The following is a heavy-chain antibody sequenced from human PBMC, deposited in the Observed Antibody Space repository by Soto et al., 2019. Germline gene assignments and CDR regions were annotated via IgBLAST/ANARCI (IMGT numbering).Heavy chain of an antibody. Sequence: QVQLVQSGPEVKKPGASVKVSCKASGYTFTLYHMHWVRQAPGQGLEWLGLINPSGGYTKYAQKFQGRVTMTRDASTTTVYMQLSSLRFEDTAVYYCVRRSANHFDPWGQGTLVTVSA. CDR2: INPSGGYT. CDR3: VRRSANHFDP. CDR1: GYTFTLYH. V-gene: IGHV1-46*01. D-gene: IGHD1-26*01. J-gene: IGHJ5*02.